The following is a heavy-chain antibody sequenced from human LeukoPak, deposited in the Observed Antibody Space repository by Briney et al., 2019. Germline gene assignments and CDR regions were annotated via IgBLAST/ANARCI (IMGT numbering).Heavy chain of an antibody. J-gene: IGHJ5*02. CDR1: GFTFSNYA. Sequence: GGSLRLSCAASGFTFSNYALMWVRQAPGKGPEWVSSITGRGDETFYADSVKGRFSLSRDNSKNMLYLQMYSLGAEDTAIYYCAKGAAAGLVDWFDPWGQGTLVTVSS. CDR2: ITGRGDET. D-gene: IGHD6-13*01. CDR3: AKGAAAGLVDWFDP. V-gene: IGHV3-23*01.